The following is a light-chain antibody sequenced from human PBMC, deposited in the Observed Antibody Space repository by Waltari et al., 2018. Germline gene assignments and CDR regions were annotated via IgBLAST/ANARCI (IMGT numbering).Light chain of an antibody. V-gene: IGKV3-20*01. Sequence: EIVLTQSPGTLSLSPGERATLSCRASQGFSSSYLAWYQPKPGQAPRLLIYGASTRAAGCPDRFSGSGSGTDFTLTIRRLEPEDFAVYYCQQYGTAPPLTFGGGTKVEIK. CDR1: QGFSSSY. CDR3: QQYGTAPPLT. J-gene: IGKJ4*01. CDR2: GAS.